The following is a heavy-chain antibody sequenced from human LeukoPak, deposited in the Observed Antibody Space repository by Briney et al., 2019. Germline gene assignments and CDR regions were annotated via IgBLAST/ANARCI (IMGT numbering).Heavy chain of an antibody. CDR2: ISSGSTYI. V-gene: IGHV3-21*01. CDR3: TREGVDVFDI. D-gene: IGHD3-10*01. CDR1: GFTFSSYS. Sequence: GGSLRLSCAASGFTFSSYSMNWVRQAPGKGLEWVSSISSGSTYIYYADSVRGRFTISRDNTKNSLYLQMNSLRAEDTAVYYCTREGVDVFDIWGQGTMVTVSS. J-gene: IGHJ3*02.